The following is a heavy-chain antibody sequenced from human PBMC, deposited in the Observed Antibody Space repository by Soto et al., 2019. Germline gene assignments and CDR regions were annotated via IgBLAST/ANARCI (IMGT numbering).Heavy chain of an antibody. CDR1: GDSIRSGSYY. D-gene: IGHD3-3*02. CDR3: ARDVAIASIYSYSGVDV. CDR2: MLYGGST. V-gene: IGHV4-61*01. Sequence: QVQLQESGPGLVKPSETLSLTCTVSGDSIRSGSYYWTWIRQPPGKGLEWIGSMLYGGSTIYNPSLESRVTMSMSASNNQSSLNLKSVTGADTAMYYCARDVAIASIYSYSGVDVWGQGSTVTVSS. J-gene: IGHJ6*02.